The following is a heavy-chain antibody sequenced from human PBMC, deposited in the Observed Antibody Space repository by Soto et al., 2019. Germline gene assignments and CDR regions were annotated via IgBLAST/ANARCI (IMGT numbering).Heavy chain of an antibody. Sequence: QVQLVQSGAEVKKPGSSVKVSCKASGGTFSSYAINWVRQAPGQGLERMGGIIPIIGTANYAQKLQGRVRITVDESRNTACMELSSLRSEDTAVYYCARDPSYSSISYWYFDLLGRGSLVTVSS. D-gene: IGHD4-4*01. J-gene: IGHJ2*01. CDR1: GGTFSSYA. V-gene: IGHV1-69*01. CDR2: IIPIIGTA. CDR3: ARDPSYSSISYWYFDL.